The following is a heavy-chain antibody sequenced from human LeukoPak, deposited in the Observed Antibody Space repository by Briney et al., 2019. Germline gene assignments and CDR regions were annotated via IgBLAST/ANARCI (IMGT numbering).Heavy chain of an antibody. CDR2: INHSGST. Sequence: PSETLSLTCAVYGGSFSGYYWSWIRQPPGKGLEWIGEINHSGSTNYNPSLKSRVTISVDTSKNQFSLKLSSVTAADTAVYYCARQTYYDFWSGWERGLHWFDPWGQGTLVTVSS. J-gene: IGHJ5*02. CDR3: ARQTYYDFWSGWERGLHWFDP. D-gene: IGHD3-3*01. V-gene: IGHV4-34*01. CDR1: GGSFSGYY.